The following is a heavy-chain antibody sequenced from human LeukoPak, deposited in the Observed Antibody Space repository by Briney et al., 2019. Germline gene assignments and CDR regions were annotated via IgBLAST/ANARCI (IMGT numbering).Heavy chain of an antibody. Sequence: SETLSLTCTVSGGSISSSSYYWGWIRQPPGKGLEWIGSIYYSGSTYYNPSLKSRVTISVDTSKNQFSLKLSSVTAADTAVYYCARTYSSSADYGGQGTRVTVAS. V-gene: IGHV4-39*01. CDR1: GGSISSSSYY. CDR2: IYYSGST. J-gene: IGHJ4*02. CDR3: ARTYSSSADY. D-gene: IGHD6-6*01.